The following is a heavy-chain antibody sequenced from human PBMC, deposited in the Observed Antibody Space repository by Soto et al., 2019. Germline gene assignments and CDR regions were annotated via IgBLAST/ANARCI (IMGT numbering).Heavy chain of an antibody. CDR1: CFGFSGFY. CDR2: IHPEGTNT. V-gene: IGHV3-23*01. CDR3: AKDHSNGPPEL. J-gene: IGHJ4*02. Sequence: SLIRXWTSACFGFSGFYMTCVRQSPGNGLEWVSTIHPEGTNTHYADSVKGRFTISRDNSKDTLYLDMNSLRAEDTAIYFCAKDHSNGPPELWGQGTLVTVSS. D-gene: IGHD2-8*01.